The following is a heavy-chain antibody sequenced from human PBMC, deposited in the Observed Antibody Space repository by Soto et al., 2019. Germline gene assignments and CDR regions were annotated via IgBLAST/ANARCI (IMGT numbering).Heavy chain of an antibody. Sequence: QVQLQESGPGLVRPSGTLSLTCSVSGGAISSSHWWSWVRQPPGKALEWIAEIYYNENTNYNPSLKSRVTISVDKSKNQFSLNLISVTAADTAMYYCAGDPVAASGTAFDMWGQGTMVTVSS. CDR3: AGDPVAASGTAFDM. V-gene: IGHV4-4*02. CDR1: GGAISSSHW. J-gene: IGHJ3*02. CDR2: IYYNENT. D-gene: IGHD6-13*01.